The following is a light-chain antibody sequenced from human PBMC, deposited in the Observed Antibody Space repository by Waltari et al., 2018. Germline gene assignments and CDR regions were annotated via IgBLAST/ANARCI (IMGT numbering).Light chain of an antibody. CDR1: QSLVDRDDGNTY. CDR2: EAS. J-gene: IGKJ1*01. Sequence: DIVMTQTPLSLSVTLGESASISCRSSQSLVDRDDGNTYLEWYLQRPGQSPHLLIYEASKWASGVPDRFSGSGSDTDFTLKITRVEADDVGTYYCMQALELPRSFGPGTKVEIK. V-gene: IGKV2-40*01. CDR3: MQALELPRS.